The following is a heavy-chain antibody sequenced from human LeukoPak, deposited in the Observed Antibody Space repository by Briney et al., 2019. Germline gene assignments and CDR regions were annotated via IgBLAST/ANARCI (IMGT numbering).Heavy chain of an antibody. CDR2: VSGSGSYP. D-gene: IGHD6-19*01. CDR1: GFTFSTYA. Sequence: GGSLRLSCAGTGFTFSTYAMTWVRQTPGKGLEWVSTVSGSGSYPSYAGSVQGRFTVSRDNSKNTLYLQMDSLRAEDTADYYCAKCNSDWYEDYWGQGTLVTVSS. CDR3: AKCNSDWYEDY. J-gene: IGHJ4*02. V-gene: IGHV3-23*01.